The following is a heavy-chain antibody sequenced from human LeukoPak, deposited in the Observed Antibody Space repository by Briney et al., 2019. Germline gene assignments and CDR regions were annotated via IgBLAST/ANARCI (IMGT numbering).Heavy chain of an antibody. V-gene: IGHV3-48*01. J-gene: IGHJ3*02. CDR3: ARMQGSVSKDAFDI. Sequence: GGSLRLSCAASGFTFSSYSMNWVRQAPGKGLEWVSYISSSSSTIYYADSVKGRFTISRDNAKNSLYLQMNSLRAEDTAVYYCARMQGSVSKDAFDIWGQGTMVTVSS. CDR2: ISSSSSTI. CDR1: GFTFSSYS.